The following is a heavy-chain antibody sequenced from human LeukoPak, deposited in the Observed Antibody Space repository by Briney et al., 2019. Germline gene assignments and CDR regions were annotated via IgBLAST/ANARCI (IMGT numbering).Heavy chain of an antibody. Sequence: SETLSLTCTVSGGSISSGSYYWSWIRQPAGKGLEWIGRIYTSGSTNYNPSLESRVTISVDTSKNQFSLKLSSVTAADTAVYYCAREGGNSGPDASDIWGQGTMVTVSS. CDR3: AREGGNSGPDASDI. J-gene: IGHJ3*02. CDR2: IYTSGST. D-gene: IGHD4-23*01. V-gene: IGHV4-61*02. CDR1: GGSISSGSYY.